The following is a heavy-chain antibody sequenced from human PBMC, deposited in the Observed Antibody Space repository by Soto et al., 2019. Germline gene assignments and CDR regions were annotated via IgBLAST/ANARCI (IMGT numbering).Heavy chain of an antibody. J-gene: IGHJ5*02. CDR1: GGSISSYY. Sequence: SETLSLTCTVSGGSISSYYWSWIRQPPGKGLEWIGYIYYSGSTNYNPSLKSRVTISVDTSKNQFSLKLSSVTAADTAVYYCARTDTAMVSWFDHWGQGTLVTVSS. V-gene: IGHV4-59*01. CDR2: IYYSGST. CDR3: ARTDTAMVSWFDH. D-gene: IGHD5-18*01.